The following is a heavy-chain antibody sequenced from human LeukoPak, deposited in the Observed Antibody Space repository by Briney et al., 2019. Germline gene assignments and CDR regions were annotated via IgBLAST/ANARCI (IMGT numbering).Heavy chain of an antibody. D-gene: IGHD1-26*01. Sequence: PSETLSLTSAVYGGSFSGYYWSWIRQPPGKGLEWIGEINHSGSTNYNPSLKSRVTISVDTSKNQFSLKLSSVTAADTAVYYCARGRAWGAFDYWGQGTLVTVSS. J-gene: IGHJ4*02. CDR1: GGSFSGYY. V-gene: IGHV4-34*01. CDR3: ARGRAWGAFDY. CDR2: INHSGST.